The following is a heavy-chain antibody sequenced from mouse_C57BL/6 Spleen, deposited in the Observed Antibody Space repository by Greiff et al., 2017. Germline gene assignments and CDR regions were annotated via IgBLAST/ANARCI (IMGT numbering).Heavy chain of an antibody. D-gene: IGHD1-1*01. Sequence: QVQLQQSDAELVKPGASVTISCKVSGYTFTDHTIHWMKQRPEQGLEWIGSIYPRDGSTKYNEKFKGKATLTADKSSSTAYMHLNSLTSEDSAVYFCASEDYYGSSGAMDYWGQGTSVTVSS. V-gene: IGHV1-78*01. CDR3: ASEDYYGSSGAMDY. CDR2: IYPRDGST. J-gene: IGHJ4*01. CDR1: GYTFTDHT.